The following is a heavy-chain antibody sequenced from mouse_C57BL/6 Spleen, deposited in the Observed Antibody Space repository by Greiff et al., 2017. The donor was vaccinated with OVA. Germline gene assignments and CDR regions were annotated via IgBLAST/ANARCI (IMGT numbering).Heavy chain of an antibody. Sequence: QVHVKQSGAELVRPGASVTLSCKASGYTFTDYEMHWVKQTPVHGLEWIGAIDPETGGTAYNQKFKGKAILTADKSSSTAYMELRSLTSEDSAVYYCTGGGTAQAAWFAYWGQGTLVTVSA. CDR1: GYTFTDYE. D-gene: IGHD3-2*02. V-gene: IGHV1-15*01. CDR3: TGGGTAQAAWFAY. CDR2: IDPETGGT. J-gene: IGHJ3*01.